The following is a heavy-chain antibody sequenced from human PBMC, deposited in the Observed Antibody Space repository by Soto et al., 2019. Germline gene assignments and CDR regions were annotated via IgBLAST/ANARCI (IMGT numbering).Heavy chain of an antibody. V-gene: IGHV4-31*03. CDR2: IYYIGTT. Sequence: SETLSLTGTVSGGSITSGCYYWSWTRQHPGKGLEWIGYIYYIGTTYYNPSLKSRVSISEDTSKNQFFLKLSSVTAADTAVYCCSSVPGGGRQGSMIPRYTFGMDAWGQGTTVAVSS. CDR3: SSVPGGGRQGSMIPRYTFGMDA. D-gene: IGHD1-1*01. J-gene: IGHJ6*02. CDR1: GGSITSGCYY.